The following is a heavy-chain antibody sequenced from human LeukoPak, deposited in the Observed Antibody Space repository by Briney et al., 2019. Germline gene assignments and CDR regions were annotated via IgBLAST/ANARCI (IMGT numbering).Heavy chain of an antibody. Sequence: GGSLRLSCAASGFTFSSYAMHWVRQAPGKGLEWVAVISYEGSNKYYAHSVKGRFTISRDNSKSTLYLQMNSLRAEDTAVYYCARRAGDCSSTSCYTGGYYFDYWGQGTLVTVSS. CDR1: GFTFSSYA. V-gene: IGHV3-30-3*01. J-gene: IGHJ4*02. CDR2: ISYEGSNK. D-gene: IGHD2-2*02. CDR3: ARRAGDCSSTSCYTGGYYFDY.